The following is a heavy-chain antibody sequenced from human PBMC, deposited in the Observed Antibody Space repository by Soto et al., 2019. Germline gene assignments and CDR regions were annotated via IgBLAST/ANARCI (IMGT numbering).Heavy chain of an antibody. D-gene: IGHD5-12*01. CDR3: AKVDVPTRNSGYGAFDY. CDR1: GFTFSSYG. CDR2: ISYDGSNK. Sequence: QVQLVESGGGVVQPGRSLRLSCAASGFTFSSYGMHWVRQAPGKGLEWVAVISYDGSNKYYADSVKGRFTISRDNSKNTLYLQMNSLRAEDTAVYYCAKVDVPTRNSGYGAFDYWGQGTLVTVSS. V-gene: IGHV3-30*18. J-gene: IGHJ4*02.